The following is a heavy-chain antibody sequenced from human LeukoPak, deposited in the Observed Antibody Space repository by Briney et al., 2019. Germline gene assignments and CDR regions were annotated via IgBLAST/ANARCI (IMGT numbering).Heavy chain of an antibody. CDR3: ARNNGMDV. J-gene: IGHJ6*02. CDR1: GFALSSHW. Sequence: PGGSLRLSCAAFGFALSSHWMTWVRQVPGRGPEWVANVNRDGSETYYLDSVKGRLTISKDNAKNSLYLQMNSLRAEDTALYHCARNNGMDVWGQGTTVIVSS. CDR2: VNRDGSET. V-gene: IGHV3-7*03.